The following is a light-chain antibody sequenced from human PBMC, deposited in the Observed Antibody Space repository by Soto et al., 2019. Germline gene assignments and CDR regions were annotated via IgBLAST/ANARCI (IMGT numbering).Light chain of an antibody. CDR1: SSDVGAYEF. V-gene: IGLV2-14*01. CDR2: DVS. J-gene: IGLJ1*01. CDR3: PSYTNGGTHV. Sequence: QSALTQPASVSGSPKQSITISCTGTSSDVGAYEFVSWYQQYPGTVPKLIIYDVSHRPSGVSHRFSGSKSANTASLTISGLQAEDEADYYCPSYTNGGTHVFGSGTKLTVL.